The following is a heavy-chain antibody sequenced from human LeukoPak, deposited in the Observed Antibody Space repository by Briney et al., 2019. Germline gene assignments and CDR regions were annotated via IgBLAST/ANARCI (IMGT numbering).Heavy chain of an antibody. CDR1: GGXFSSYA. J-gene: IGHJ4*02. CDR3: ARSRLHYGSVFDY. V-gene: IGHV1-69*13. D-gene: IGHD3-10*01. Sequence: SVKVSCKASGGXFSSYAMSWVRQAPGQGLEWMGGIIPIFGTANYAQKFQGRVTITADESTSTAYMELSSLRSEDTAVYYRARSRLHYGSVFDYWGQGTLVTVSS. CDR2: IIPIFGTA.